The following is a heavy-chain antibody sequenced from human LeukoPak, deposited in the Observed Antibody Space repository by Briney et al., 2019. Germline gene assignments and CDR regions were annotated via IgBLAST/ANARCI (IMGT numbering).Heavy chain of an antibody. CDR3: ATAGGYCSSTSCYYYGMDV. CDR1: GYTLTELS. Sequence: ASVKVSCKVSGYTLTELSMHWVRQAPGKGLEWMGGFDTEDGETIYAQKFQGRVTMTEDTSTDTAYMELSSLRSEDTAVYYCATAGGYCSSTSCYYYGMDVWGKGTTVTVSS. D-gene: IGHD2-2*01. CDR2: FDTEDGET. V-gene: IGHV1-24*01. J-gene: IGHJ6*04.